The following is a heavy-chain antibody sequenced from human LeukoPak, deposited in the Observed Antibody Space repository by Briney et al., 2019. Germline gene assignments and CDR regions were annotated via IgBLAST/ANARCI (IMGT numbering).Heavy chain of an antibody. D-gene: IGHD3-10*01. CDR2: INTSGDTI. CDR1: GFTFSDYY. V-gene: IGHV3-11*04. J-gene: IGHJ4*02. Sequence: GGSLRLSCAASGFTFSDYYMSWIRQAPGEGLVWVSYINTSGDTIYYADSVKGRFTMSRDNAKNSVYLRMNSLRAEDTAVYYCARTSRGFDYWGQGSLVTVSS. CDR3: ARTSRGFDY.